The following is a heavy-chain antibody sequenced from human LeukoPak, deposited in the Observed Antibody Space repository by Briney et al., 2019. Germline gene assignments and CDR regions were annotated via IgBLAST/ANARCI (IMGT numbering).Heavy chain of an antibody. CDR1: AFTFSSYG. J-gene: IGHJ4*02. Sequence: GGSLSLSCAASAFTFSSYGMHWVRQAPGKGLEWVAAISYDGSKKYYTDSVKGRFTISRDNSKNTLYLQMNSLRAEDTAVYYCAKGRTVTSRDNFDYWGQGTLVTVSS. CDR3: AKGRTVTSRDNFDY. CDR2: ISYDGSKK. V-gene: IGHV3-30*18. D-gene: IGHD1/OR15-1a*01.